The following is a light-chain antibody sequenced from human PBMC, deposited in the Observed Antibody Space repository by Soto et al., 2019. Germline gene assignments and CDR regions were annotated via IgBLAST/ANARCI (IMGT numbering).Light chain of an antibody. CDR1: QSINTW. CDR2: KAS. V-gene: IGKV1-5*03. J-gene: IGKJ1*01. Sequence: IQMTQSPSTLSASGGDRVTITCRASQSINTWLAWYQQKPGKAPKVRIQKASSVESGVPSRFSGSGSGTEFTLTIRGLQPDDCAIYFCQQYNGYSWTFGQGPLGEI. CDR3: QQYNGYSWT.